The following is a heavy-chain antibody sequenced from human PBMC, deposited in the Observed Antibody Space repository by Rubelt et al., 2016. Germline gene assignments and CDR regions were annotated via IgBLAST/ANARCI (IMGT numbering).Heavy chain of an antibody. CDR1: GFTFSSYA. CDR3: AKEMAISLPFDV. V-gene: IGHV3-30-3*02. CDR2: ISYDGSKK. J-gene: IGHJ2*01. D-gene: IGHD5-24*01. Sequence: QLVESGGGVVQPGKSLRLSCAASGFTFSSYAMHWVRQAPGKGLEWVAVISYDGSKKNYADSVKGRFTISRDNSKNTLYLEMNSLRAEDAAEYYCAKEMAISLPFDVWGRGTLVTVAS.